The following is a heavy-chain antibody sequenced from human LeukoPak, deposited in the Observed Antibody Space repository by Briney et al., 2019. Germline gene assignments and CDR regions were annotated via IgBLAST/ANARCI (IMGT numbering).Heavy chain of an antibody. CDR3: ARAKDFWSGYSHYYYMDV. V-gene: IGHV4-34*01. CDR2: INHSGST. CDR1: GGSFSGYY. D-gene: IGHD3-3*01. J-gene: IGHJ6*03. Sequence: SETLSLTCAVYGGSFSGYYWSWIRQPPGKGLEWIGEINHSGSTNYNPSLKSRVTTSVDTSKNQFSLKLSSVTAADTAVYYCARAKDFWSGYSHYYYMDVWGKGTTVTVSS.